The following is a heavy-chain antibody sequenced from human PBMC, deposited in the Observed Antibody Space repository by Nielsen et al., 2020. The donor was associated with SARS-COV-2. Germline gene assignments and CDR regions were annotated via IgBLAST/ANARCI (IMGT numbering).Heavy chain of an antibody. CDR3: ARLDCSGGSCYSGPGWFDP. V-gene: IGHV5-51*01. J-gene: IGHJ5*02. D-gene: IGHD2-15*01. CDR1: GYSFTSYW. Sequence: GESLKISCKGSGYSFTSYWIGWVRQMPGKGLEWMGIIYPGDSDTRYSPSFQGQVTISADKSISTAYLQWSSLKASDTAMYYCARLDCSGGSCYSGPGWFDPWGQGTLVTVSS. CDR2: IYPGDSDT.